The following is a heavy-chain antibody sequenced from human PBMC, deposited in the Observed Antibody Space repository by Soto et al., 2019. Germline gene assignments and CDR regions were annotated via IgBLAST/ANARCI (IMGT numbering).Heavy chain of an antibody. CDR2: IYSGGST. D-gene: IGHD1-26*01. CDR1: GFTVSSNY. Sequence: PGGSLRLSCAASGFTVSSNYMSWVRQAPGKGLEWVSVIYSGGSTYYADSVKGRFTISRDNSKNTLYLQMDSLRAEDTAVYYCARVEMGAFDYWGQGTLVTVSS. CDR3: ARVEMGAFDY. J-gene: IGHJ4*02. V-gene: IGHV3-53*01.